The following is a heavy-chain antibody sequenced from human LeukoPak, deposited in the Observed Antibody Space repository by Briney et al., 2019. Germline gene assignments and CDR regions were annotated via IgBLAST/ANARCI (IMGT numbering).Heavy chain of an antibody. D-gene: IGHD2-15*01. CDR3: ARAAYSRYYYYGMDV. CDR2: INPNSGGT. J-gene: IGHJ6*02. CDR1: GYTFTGYY. V-gene: IGHV1-2*02. Sequence: ASVKVSGKASGYTFTGYYIHWVRQAPGQGLEGRGWINPNSGGTNYAQKFQGRVTMTRDTPISTAYMELSRLRSDDTAVYYCARAAYSRYYYYGMDVWGQGTTVTVSS.